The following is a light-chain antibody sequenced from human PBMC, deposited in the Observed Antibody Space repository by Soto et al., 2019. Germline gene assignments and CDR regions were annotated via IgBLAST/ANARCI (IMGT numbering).Light chain of an antibody. CDR1: QSVSSN. V-gene: IGKV3-20*01. Sequence: EIVMTQSPATLSVSLGERATLSCTASQSVSSNLAWYQYKPGQAPRLLIYGASSRATGIPDRFSGSGSGTDFTLTITRLEPEDFAVYYCQLYGRSITFGQGTRLEIK. J-gene: IGKJ5*01. CDR3: QLYGRSIT. CDR2: GAS.